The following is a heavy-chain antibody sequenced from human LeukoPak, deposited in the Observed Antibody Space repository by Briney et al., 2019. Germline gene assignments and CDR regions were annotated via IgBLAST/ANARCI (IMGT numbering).Heavy chain of an antibody. CDR2: ISSSSSTI. CDR3: ARTYCSGGSCYFPRGSPAYYYYYMDV. CDR1: GFTFSSYS. V-gene: IGHV3-48*01. D-gene: IGHD2-15*01. J-gene: IGHJ6*03. Sequence: GGSLRLSCAASGFTFSSYSMNWVRQAPGKGLEWVSYISSSSSTIYYADSVKGRFTISRDNAKNSLYLQMNSLRAEDTAVYYCARTYCSGGSCYFPRGSPAYYYYYMDVWGKGTTVTISS.